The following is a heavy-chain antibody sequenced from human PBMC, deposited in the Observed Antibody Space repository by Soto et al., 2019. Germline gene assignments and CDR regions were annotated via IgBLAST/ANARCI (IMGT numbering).Heavy chain of an antibody. V-gene: IGHV1-46*03. CDR1: GYTFTSYY. CDR3: ARFSRITDAFDI. J-gene: IGHJ3*02. CDR2: INPSGGST. Sequence: QVQLVQSGAEVKNPGASVKVSCKASGYTFTSYYMNWVRQTPGKGLEWMGIINPSGGSTSYAQKFHGRVTMPRDTSTSTFYMELSSLRSEDTAVYYCARFSRITDAFDICGHGTMVTVAS. D-gene: IGHD3-10*01.